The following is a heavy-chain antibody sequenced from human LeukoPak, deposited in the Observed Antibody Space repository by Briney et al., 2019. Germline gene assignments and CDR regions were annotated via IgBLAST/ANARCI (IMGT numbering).Heavy chain of an antibody. CDR1: GYTFTSYG. CDR3: ARDRFRYDSSGYYPPVGY. V-gene: IGHV1-18*01. J-gene: IGHJ4*02. CDR2: ISAYNGNT. D-gene: IGHD3-22*01. Sequence: GASVKVSCKASGYTFTSYGISWVRQAPGQGLEWMGWISAYNGNTNYAQKLQGRVTMTTDTSTSTAYMELRSLRSDDTAVYYCARDRFRYDSSGYYPPVGYWGQGTLVTVS.